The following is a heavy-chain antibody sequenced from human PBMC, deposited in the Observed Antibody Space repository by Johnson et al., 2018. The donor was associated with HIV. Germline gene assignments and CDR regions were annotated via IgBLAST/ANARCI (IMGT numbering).Heavy chain of an antibody. Sequence: VQLVESGGGLVKPGGSLRLSCAASGFTFTSAWMSWVRQTPGKGLVWVGRIKSKTDGGTTDYAAPVTGRSTISRDNSKNTLYLQMNSLRAEDTAVYYCAKDHSRSILGMIIDAFDIWGQETVVTVSS. CDR2: IKSKTDGGTT. J-gene: IGHJ3*02. D-gene: IGHD3-3*01. CDR3: AKDHSRSILGMIIDAFDI. CDR1: GFTFTSAW. V-gene: IGHV3-15*01.